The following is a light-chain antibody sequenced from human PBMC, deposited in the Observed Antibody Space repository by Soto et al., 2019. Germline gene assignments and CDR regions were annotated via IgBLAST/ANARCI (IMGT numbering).Light chain of an antibody. V-gene: IGLV1-40*01. Sequence: QSVLTQPPSVSGAPGQRVSISCTGSTSNIGAPYDVHWYQHLPGTAPKLLIYGDNNRPSGVPDRLSGSKSGTSASLAITRLQAEDEADYYCISYTDRQSYLFGTGTKVTVL. CDR2: GDN. CDR1: TSNIGAPYD. J-gene: IGLJ1*01. CDR3: ISYTDRQSYL.